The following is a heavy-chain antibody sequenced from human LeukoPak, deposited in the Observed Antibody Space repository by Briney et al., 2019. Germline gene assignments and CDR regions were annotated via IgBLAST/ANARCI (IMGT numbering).Heavy chain of an antibody. Sequence: ASVKVSCKASGYTFTSYYMRWVRQAPGQGLEWMGIINPSGGSTSYAQKFQGRVTMTRDTSTSTVYMELSSLRSEDTAVYYCARSRGATDWFDPWGQGTLVTVSS. CDR2: INPSGGST. CDR1: GYTFTSYY. V-gene: IGHV1-46*01. CDR3: ARSRGATDWFDP. D-gene: IGHD5-12*01. J-gene: IGHJ5*02.